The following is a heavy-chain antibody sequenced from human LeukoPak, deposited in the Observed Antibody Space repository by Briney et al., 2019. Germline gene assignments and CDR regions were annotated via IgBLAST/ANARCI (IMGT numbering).Heavy chain of an antibody. CDR1: GFTFSSYS. V-gene: IGHV3-21*01. Sequence: PGGSLRLSCAASGFTFSSYSMNWVRQAPGKGLEWVSSISSSSSYIYYADSVKGRFTISRDNAKNSLYLQMNSLRAEDTAVYYCARERQLAANYYYYYYMDVWGKGTTVTVSS. J-gene: IGHJ6*03. CDR2: ISSSSSYI. CDR3: ARERQLAANYYYYYYMDV. D-gene: IGHD6-6*01.